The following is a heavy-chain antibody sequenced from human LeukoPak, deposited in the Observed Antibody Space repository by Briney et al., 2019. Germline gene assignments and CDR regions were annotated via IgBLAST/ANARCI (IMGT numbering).Heavy chain of an antibody. J-gene: IGHJ4*02. CDR3: AKDLTPGNAWGSYRFDY. D-gene: IGHD3-16*02. Sequence: GGSLRLSCAASGFTFSSYAMSWVRQAPGKGLEWVSAISGSGVSTYHADSVKGRFTISRDKSRNTLYLQMNSLGAADTAVYYCAKDLTPGNAWGSYRFDYWGQGTLVTVSS. CDR2: ISGSGVST. V-gene: IGHV3-23*01. CDR1: GFTFSSYA.